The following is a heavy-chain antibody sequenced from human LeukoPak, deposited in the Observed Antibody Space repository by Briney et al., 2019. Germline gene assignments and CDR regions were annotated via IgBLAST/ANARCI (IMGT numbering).Heavy chain of an antibody. V-gene: IGHV3-30*04. CDR3: ARGNVLLSRSTPSVFDY. J-gene: IGHJ4*02. Sequence: GGSLRLSCAASGFTFNSYAMHWVRQAPGKGLEWVAVISYDGTNKYYADSVKGRLTFSRDNSKNTLYLQMNSLGAEDTAVYYCARGNVLLSRSTPSVFDYWGQGILVTVSS. CDR2: ISYDGTNK. CDR1: GFTFNSYA.